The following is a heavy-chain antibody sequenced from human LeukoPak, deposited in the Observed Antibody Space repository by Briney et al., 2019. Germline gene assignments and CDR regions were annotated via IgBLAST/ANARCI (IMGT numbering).Heavy chain of an antibody. CDR1: GYTFTTYG. Sequence: ASVKVSCKASGYTFTTYGISWVRQAPGQGLEWMGWISAYNGNTNYAQKLQGRVTMTTDTSTSTAYMELRSLRSDDTAVYYCARVTRSAIYYYYGMDVWGQGTTVTVSS. CDR2: ISAYNGNT. J-gene: IGHJ6*02. V-gene: IGHV1-18*01. D-gene: IGHD3-16*01. CDR3: ARVTRSAIYYYYGMDV.